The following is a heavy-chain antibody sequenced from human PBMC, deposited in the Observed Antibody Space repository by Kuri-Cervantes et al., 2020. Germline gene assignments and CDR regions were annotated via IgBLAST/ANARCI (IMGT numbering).Heavy chain of an antibody. Sequence: GESLKISCRASGYTFTSYYMHWVRQAPGQGLEWMGIINPSGGNTNYAQKFQERVTITRDMSTSTAYMELSSLRSEDTAVYYCAAEAPNYYDSSGYNFDYWGQGTLVTVSS. V-gene: IGHV1-46*01. CDR2: INPSGGNT. D-gene: IGHD3-22*01. CDR3: AAEAPNYYDSSGYNFDY. CDR1: GYTFTSYY. J-gene: IGHJ4*02.